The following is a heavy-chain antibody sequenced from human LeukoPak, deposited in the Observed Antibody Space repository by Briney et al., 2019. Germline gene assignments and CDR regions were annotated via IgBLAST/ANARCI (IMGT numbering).Heavy chain of an antibody. CDR1: GYTFTANY. J-gene: IGHJ5*02. D-gene: IGHD2-15*01. Sequence: ASVTVSCKASGYTFTANYMYWVRQAPGQGLEWMGWINPNSGGTNYTQKFQGRVTMTRDTSISTAYMELSRLRSDDTAVYYCTRAAYCSGGSCSDWFDPWGQGTLVTVSS. CDR3: TRAAYCSGGSCSDWFDP. CDR2: INPNSGGT. V-gene: IGHV1-2*02.